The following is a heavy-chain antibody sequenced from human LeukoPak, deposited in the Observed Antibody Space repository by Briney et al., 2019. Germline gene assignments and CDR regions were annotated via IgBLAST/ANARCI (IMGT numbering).Heavy chain of an antibody. V-gene: IGHV4-39*07. D-gene: IGHD6-19*01. CDR2: INHSGST. J-gene: IGHJ4*02. CDR3: ASSGWYRGY. CDR1: GGSSSSSCYY. Sequence: SETLSPTCTVSGGSSSSSCYYWTWIRQPPGKGLEWIGEINHSGSTTYNPSLKSRVTISVDTSKNQFSLKLSSVTAADTAVYYCASSGWYRGYWGQGTLVTVSS.